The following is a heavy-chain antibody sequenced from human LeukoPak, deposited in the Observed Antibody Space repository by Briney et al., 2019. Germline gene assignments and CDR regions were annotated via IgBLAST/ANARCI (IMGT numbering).Heavy chain of an antibody. CDR1: GFTVSSNS. CDR3: ARAPVTSCRGAFCYPFDY. V-gene: IGHV3-53*01. Sequence: PGGSLRLSCTVSGFTVSSNSMSWVRQAPGKGLEWVSFIYSGGNTHYSDSVKGRFTISRDNSKNTLYLQMNRLRVEDAAVYYCARAPVTSCRGAFCYPFDYWGQGTLVTVSS. CDR2: IYSGGNT. D-gene: IGHD2-15*01. J-gene: IGHJ4*02.